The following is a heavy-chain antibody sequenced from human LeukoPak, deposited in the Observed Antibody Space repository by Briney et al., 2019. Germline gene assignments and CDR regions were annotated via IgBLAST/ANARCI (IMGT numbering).Heavy chain of an antibody. CDR2: MNPNSGNT. CDR3: ARGFRIAAAGTSDFDY. V-gene: IGHV1-8*01. D-gene: IGHD6-13*01. J-gene: IGHJ4*02. Sequence: GASVKVSCKASGYTFTSYDINWVRQATGQGLEWMGWMNPNSGNTGYAQKLQGRVTMTRNTSISTAYMELSSLRSEDTAVYYCARGFRIAAAGTSDFDYWGQGTLVTVSS. CDR1: GYTFTSYD.